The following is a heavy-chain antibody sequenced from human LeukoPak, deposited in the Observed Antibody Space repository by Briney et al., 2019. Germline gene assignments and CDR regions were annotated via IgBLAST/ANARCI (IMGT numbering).Heavy chain of an antibody. J-gene: IGHJ6*03. CDR1: GYTLTSYD. CDR2: MNPNSGNT. CDR3: ARGPKDWLLYYYYYYMDV. V-gene: IGHV1-8*01. Sequence: ASVKVSCKASGYTLTSYDINWVRQATGQGLEWMGWMNPNSGNTGYAQKFQGRVTMTRNTSISTAYMELSSLRSEDTAVYYCARGPKDWLLYYYYYYMDVWGKGTTVTISS. D-gene: IGHD3/OR15-3a*01.